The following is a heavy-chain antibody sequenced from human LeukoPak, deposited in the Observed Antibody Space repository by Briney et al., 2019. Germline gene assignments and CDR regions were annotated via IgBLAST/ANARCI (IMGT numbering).Heavy chain of an antibody. Sequence: PGGSLRLSCATSGFTFSNAWMSWVRQAPGKGLEWVGRIKSKIDGGTTDYAAPVKGRFIISRDDSKNTVYLQMNSLKTEDTAVYYCARDYYGSGSYQGYYYMDVWGKGTTVTISS. CDR3: ARDYYGSGSYQGYYYMDV. V-gene: IGHV3-15*01. CDR1: GFTFSNAW. CDR2: IKSKIDGGTT. J-gene: IGHJ6*03. D-gene: IGHD3-10*01.